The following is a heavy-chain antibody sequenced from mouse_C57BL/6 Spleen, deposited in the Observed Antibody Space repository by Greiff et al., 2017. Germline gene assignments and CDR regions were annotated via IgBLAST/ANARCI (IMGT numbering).Heavy chain of an antibody. D-gene: IGHD1-1*01. CDR2: ISDGGSYT. J-gene: IGHJ4*01. Sequence: EVQLVESGGGLVKPGGSLKLSCAASGFTFSSYAMSWVRQTPEKRLEWVATISDGGSYTYYPVNVTGRFTISRDNAKNNLYLQMSHLKSEDTAMYYCARDRDYGSSYGGLAMDYWGQGTSVTVSS. CDR3: ARDRDYGSSYGGLAMDY. CDR1: GFTFSSYA. V-gene: IGHV5-4*01.